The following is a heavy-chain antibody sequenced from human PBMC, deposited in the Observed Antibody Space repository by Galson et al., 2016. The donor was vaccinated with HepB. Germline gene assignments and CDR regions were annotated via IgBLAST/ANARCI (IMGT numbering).Heavy chain of an antibody. CDR3: ARDSAPLFSPHLRTLDY. CDR1: GFTFSTYA. J-gene: IGHJ4*02. D-gene: IGHD1-14*01. V-gene: IGHV3-33*01. Sequence: SLRLSCAASGFTFSTYAMHWVRQAPGKGLEWVAVIWYDGSHKFYTDSVKGRFTISRDNSKKTLNLQMNSLRPEDTAVYYCARDSAPLFSPHLRTLDYWGQGTLVTVSS. CDR2: IWYDGSHK.